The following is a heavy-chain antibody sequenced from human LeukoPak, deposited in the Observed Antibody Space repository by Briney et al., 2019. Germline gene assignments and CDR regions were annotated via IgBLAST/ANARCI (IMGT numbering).Heavy chain of an antibody. CDR3: ARGYIDNLGYSPRSAFDK. V-gene: IGHV3-21*01. D-gene: IGHD3-22*01. J-gene: IGHJ4*02. CDR1: GSTFSNYW. Sequence: PGGSLRLSCAGSGSTFSNYWMHWVRQAPGKGLEWVSSISSTSRSSYIFYAESVEGRFTISRDNTKNSLFLQMNSLIAEDTAVYYCARGYIDNLGYSPRSAFDKWGQGTLVTVSS. CDR2: ISSTSRSSYI.